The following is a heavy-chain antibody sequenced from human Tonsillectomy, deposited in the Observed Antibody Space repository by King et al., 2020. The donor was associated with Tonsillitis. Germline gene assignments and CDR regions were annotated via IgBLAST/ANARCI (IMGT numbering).Heavy chain of an antibody. D-gene: IGHD2-2*01. CDR1: GGSFSGYY. CDR3: ARGRDIVVVPAAMGGQNWFDP. V-gene: IGHV4-34*01. Sequence: HVQLQQWGAGLLKPSETLSLTCAVYGGSFSGYYWSWIRQPPGKGLEWIGEINHSGSTNYNPSLKSRVTISVDTSKNQFSLKLSSVTAADTAVYYCARGRDIVVVPAAMGGQNWFDPWGQGTLVTVSS. CDR2: INHSGST. J-gene: IGHJ5*02.